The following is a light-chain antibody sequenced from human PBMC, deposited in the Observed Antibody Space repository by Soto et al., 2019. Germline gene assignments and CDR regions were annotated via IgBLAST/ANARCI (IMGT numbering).Light chain of an antibody. CDR1: SSDVGGYNY. J-gene: IGLJ1*01. V-gene: IGLV2-14*01. Sequence: QSVLTQPASVSGSPGQSITISCTGTSSDVGGYNYVSWYHQYPGKVPKLMIYDVSYRPSGVSNRFSGSKSGNTASLTISGLQAEDEADYYCSSYTSSSTYVFGTGTKVTVL. CDR3: SSYTSSSTYV. CDR2: DVS.